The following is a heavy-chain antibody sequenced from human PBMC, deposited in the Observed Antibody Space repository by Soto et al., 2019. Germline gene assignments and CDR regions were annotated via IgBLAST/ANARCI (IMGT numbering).Heavy chain of an antibody. V-gene: IGHV3-53*01. CDR3: ARGQDSGDYSYAFDI. CDR1: GFTVSSNY. D-gene: IGHD4-17*01. Sequence: EVQLVESGGGLIQPGGSLRLSCAASGFTVSSNYMSWVRQAPGKGLEWVSVNYSGGSTYYADSVKGRFTISRDNSKNTLYLQMNSLRAEDTAVYYCARGQDSGDYSYAFDIWGQGTMVTVSS. J-gene: IGHJ3*02. CDR2: NYSGGST.